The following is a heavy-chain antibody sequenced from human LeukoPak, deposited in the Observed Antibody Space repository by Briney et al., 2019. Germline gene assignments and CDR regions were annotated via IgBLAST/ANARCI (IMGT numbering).Heavy chain of an antibody. D-gene: IGHD6-19*01. CDR1: GFTFSSYA. CDR3: AKDRYSSGWYYYFDY. Sequence: GGSLRLSCAASGFTFSSYAMNWVRQAPGKGLEWVSGVSSSGGATYYADSVKGRFTMSRDNSKSTPYLQMNSLRAEDTAVYYCAKDRYSSGWYYYFDYWGQGTLVTVSS. J-gene: IGHJ4*02. CDR2: VSSSGGAT. V-gene: IGHV3-23*01.